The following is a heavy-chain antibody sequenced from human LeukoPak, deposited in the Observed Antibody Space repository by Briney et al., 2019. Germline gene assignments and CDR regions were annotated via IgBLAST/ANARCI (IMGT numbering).Heavy chain of an antibody. Sequence: SETLSLTCTVSGYSISSGYYWGWIRQPPEKGLEWIGSIYHSGSTYYNPSLKSRVTISVDTSKNQFSLKLSSVTAADTAVYYCARDAAFRLFAFDIWGQGTMVTVSS. CDR1: GYSISSGYY. D-gene: IGHD4/OR15-4a*01. V-gene: IGHV4-38-2*02. J-gene: IGHJ3*02. CDR3: ARDAAFRLFAFDI. CDR2: IYHSGST.